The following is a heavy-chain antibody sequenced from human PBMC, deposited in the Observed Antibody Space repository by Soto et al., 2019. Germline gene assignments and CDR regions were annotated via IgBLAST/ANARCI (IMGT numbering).Heavy chain of an antibody. J-gene: IGHJ4*02. Sequence: QVHLVQSGAEVKKPGASVKVFCRTSGYTFPNYGISWVRQAPGQGLEWMGWINTYDGHTDYAQNFXXRXTXXTDTSTSTAYMELRGLRSDDTAVYYCARDRSTHDYWGQGTLITVSS. D-gene: IGHD1-1*01. CDR3: ARDRSTHDY. V-gene: IGHV1-18*01. CDR2: INTYDGHT. CDR1: GYTFPNYG.